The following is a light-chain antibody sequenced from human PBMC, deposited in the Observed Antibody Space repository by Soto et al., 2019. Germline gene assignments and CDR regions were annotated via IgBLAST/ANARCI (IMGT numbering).Light chain of an antibody. CDR3: DQYHMSGT. V-gene: IGKV3-20*01. J-gene: IGKJ1*01. CDR1: QSVSSSY. Sequence: LAHKRGALRLSRGERTSRSWRASQSVSSSYLAWYQQKPGQAPRLLIYGASSRATGIPDSFSCSRSRKDFSVCILGIEPEHFALYLWDQYHMSGTFGQGTKVDIK. CDR2: GAS.